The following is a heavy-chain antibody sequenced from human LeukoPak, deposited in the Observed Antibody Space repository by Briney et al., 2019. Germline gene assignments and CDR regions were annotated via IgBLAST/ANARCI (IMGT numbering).Heavy chain of an antibody. CDR2: FYYTGST. V-gene: IGHV4-39*01. CDR3: ARLRSMTKVTARIHIYFDP. J-gene: IGHJ5*02. CDR1: GGSISSGAYY. D-gene: IGHD4-11*01. Sequence: SETLSLTCVVSGGSISSGAYYWGWIRQPPGKGLEWIGSFYYTGSTYYNPSLKSRVTMSVDTSKNQLSLKLTSGTAADTALYYCARLRSMTKVTARIHIYFDPWGQGILVTVSS.